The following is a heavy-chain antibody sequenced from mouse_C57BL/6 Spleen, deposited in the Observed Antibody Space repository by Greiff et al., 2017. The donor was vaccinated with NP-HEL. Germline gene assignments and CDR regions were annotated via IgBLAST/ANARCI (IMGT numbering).Heavy chain of an antibody. CDR3: ARWDYGWFAY. V-gene: IGHV1-61*01. CDR2: IYPSDSET. J-gene: IGHJ3*01. D-gene: IGHD2-4*01. CDR1: GYTFTSYW. Sequence: QVQLQQPGAELVRPGSSVKLSCKASGYTFTSYWMDWVKQRPGQGLEWIGNIYPSDSETHYNQKFKDKATLTVDKSSSTAYMQLSSLTSEDSAVYYCARWDYGWFAYWGQGTLVTVSA.